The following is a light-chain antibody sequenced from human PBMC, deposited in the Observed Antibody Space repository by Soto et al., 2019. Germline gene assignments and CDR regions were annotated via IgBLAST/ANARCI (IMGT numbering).Light chain of an antibody. CDR1: SSDVGGYPY. V-gene: IGLV2-14*01. CDR3: SSYRVTDTLV. Sequence: HSVLTQPASVSGSPGQSITISCTGTSSDVGGYPYVSWYQHHPGKAPQLIIYEVTNRPSGVSHRFSGSKSGNTASLTISGLQAEDEAEYYCSSYRVTDTLVFGSGTKVTVL. J-gene: IGLJ1*01. CDR2: EVT.